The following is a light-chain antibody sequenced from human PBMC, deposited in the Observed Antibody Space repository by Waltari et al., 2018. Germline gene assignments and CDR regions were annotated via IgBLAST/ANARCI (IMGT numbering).Light chain of an antibody. V-gene: IGLV2-23*02. Sequence: QSALSQPASVSGSPGQSVTVSCTGSSSDVGDYNFVSWYRQHPGKAPELMFHDVDKRPCGVSNRLSGSKSGNTASLTISGLQAEDQADYYCCSYAGRGTFVFGTGTQVTVL. J-gene: IGLJ1*01. CDR3: CSYAGRGTFV. CDR1: SSDVGDYNF. CDR2: DVD.